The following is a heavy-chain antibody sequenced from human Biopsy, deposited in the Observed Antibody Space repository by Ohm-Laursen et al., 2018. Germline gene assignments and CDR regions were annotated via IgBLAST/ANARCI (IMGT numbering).Heavy chain of an antibody. CDR3: ARGSNEYGGLYFPH. Sequence: SDTLSLTWTVSGGSFTGYYWTWIRQPPGKGLEWIGHISHTGYTSYKSSLKSRVTISLDTSRKHFSLRLTSLAAADTAVYYCARGSNEYGGLYFPHWGQGTLVTVSS. D-gene: IGHD4-23*01. J-gene: IGHJ1*01. V-gene: IGHV4-59*07. CDR2: ISHTGYT. CDR1: GGSFTGYY.